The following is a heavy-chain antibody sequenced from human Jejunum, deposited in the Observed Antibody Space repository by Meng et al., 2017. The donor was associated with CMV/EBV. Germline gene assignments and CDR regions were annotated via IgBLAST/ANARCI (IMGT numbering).Heavy chain of an antibody. CDR3: ARSEDAYDSSGHLLYYSDY. J-gene: IGHJ4*02. CDR1: SSYY. D-gene: IGHD3-22*01. CDR2: IYDSGST. Sequence: SSYYWSWIRQPPGKRLEWIGYIYDSGSTNYTPSLKSRVTISVDTSKNQFSLKLSSVTAADTAVYYCARSEDAYDSSGHLLYYSDYWGQGTLVTVSS. V-gene: IGHV4-59*01.